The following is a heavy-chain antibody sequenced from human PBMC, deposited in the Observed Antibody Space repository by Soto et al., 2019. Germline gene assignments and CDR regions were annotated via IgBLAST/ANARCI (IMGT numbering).Heavy chain of an antibody. V-gene: IGHV3-33*01. Sequence: QVQLVESGGGVVQPGRSLRLSCAASGFTFSSSGMHWVRQAPGKGLEWVAFIWHDGGNKFYAESVKGRFTISRDNSKNTLYLQMTSLSAEDTAMYYCARDEDVNTGVGKDDWGQGTLVTVSS. D-gene: IGHD1-26*01. CDR2: IWHDGGNK. CDR1: GFTFSSSG. CDR3: ARDEDVNTGVGKDD. J-gene: IGHJ4*02.